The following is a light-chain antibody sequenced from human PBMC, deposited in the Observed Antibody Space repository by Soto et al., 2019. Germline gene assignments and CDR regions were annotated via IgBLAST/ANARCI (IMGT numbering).Light chain of an antibody. CDR1: QSVSSSY. CDR3: HQYVSSPWA. CDR2: GAS. Sequence: EIVLTQSPGTLSLSPGERATLSCRASQSVSSSYLAWYQQKPGQAPRLLIYGASSRATGIPDRFSGSGSGTEFTLAISSLQSEDFAIYYCHQYVSSPWAFGQGTKVDIK. V-gene: IGKV3-20*01. J-gene: IGKJ1*01.